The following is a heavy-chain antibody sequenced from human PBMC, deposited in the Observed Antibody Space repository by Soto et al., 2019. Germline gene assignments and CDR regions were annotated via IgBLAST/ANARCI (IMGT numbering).Heavy chain of an antibody. J-gene: IGHJ4*02. CDR2: IYPGDSDT. Sequence: PGESLKISWKGSGYSFTSYWIGWVRQMPGKGLEGMGSIYPGDSDTRYSPSFQGQVTISAKQSLNTAYLQWSSLKASDTARYYCATLGSSGSSQGDYWGQGTLVTVSS. CDR3: ATLGSSGSSQGDY. V-gene: IGHV5-51*01. D-gene: IGHD6-19*01. CDR1: GYSFTSYW.